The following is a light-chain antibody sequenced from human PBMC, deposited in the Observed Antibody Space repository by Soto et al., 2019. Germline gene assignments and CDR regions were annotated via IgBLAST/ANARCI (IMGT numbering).Light chain of an antibody. CDR2: GAS. CDR1: QSVSSN. J-gene: IGKJ1*01. Sequence: EIVMTQSPATLSVSPGKRATLSCRASQSVSSNLAWYQQKPGQAPRLLIHGASTRATGVPARFSGSGSGTEFTLTISSLQSEDFAVYYCQQYNNWPRTLGQGTKVDIK. CDR3: QQYNNWPRT. V-gene: IGKV3-15*01.